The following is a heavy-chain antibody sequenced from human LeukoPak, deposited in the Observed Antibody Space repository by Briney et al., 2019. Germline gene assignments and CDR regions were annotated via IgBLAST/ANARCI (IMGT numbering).Heavy chain of an antibody. CDR3: ARGRPDSSGWYFDPDFDY. D-gene: IGHD6-19*01. CDR1: GGSISSYY. Sequence: PSETLSLTCTVSGGSISSYYWSWIRQPPGKGLEWIGYIYYSGSTNYNPSLKSRVTISVDTSKNQFSLKLSSVTAADTAVYYCARGRPDSSGWYFDPDFDYWGQGTLVTVSS. J-gene: IGHJ4*02. CDR2: IYYSGST. V-gene: IGHV4-59*12.